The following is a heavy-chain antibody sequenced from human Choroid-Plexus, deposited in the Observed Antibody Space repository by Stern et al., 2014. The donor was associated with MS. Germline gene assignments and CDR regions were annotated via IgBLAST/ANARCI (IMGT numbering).Heavy chain of an antibody. CDR2: ISYDGSDK. V-gene: IGHV3-30*18. CDR3: AKDRQWPTYFFDY. J-gene: IGHJ4*02. D-gene: IGHD6-19*01. Sequence: VHLVESGGGVAQPGRPLILSCAASGFTFSNFGMHWVRQAPGKGLEWVALISYDGSDKYYADSVKGRFTIFRDNSKNTLYMHMNSLRAEDTAVYYCAKDRQWPTYFFDYWGQGSLVTVSS. CDR1: GFTFSNFG.